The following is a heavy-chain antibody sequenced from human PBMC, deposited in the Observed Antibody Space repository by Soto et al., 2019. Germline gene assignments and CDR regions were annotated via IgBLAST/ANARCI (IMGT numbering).Heavy chain of an antibody. D-gene: IGHD3-16*01. CDR2: IIPIFGTA. Sequence: SSVKVSCTASGGTFSSYAISWGRQAPGQGLEWMGGIIPIFGTANYAQKFQGRVTITADESTSTAYMELSSLRSEDTAVYYCAREDDYVQNWFDPWGQGTLVTVSS. CDR1: GGTFSSYA. CDR3: AREDDYVQNWFDP. V-gene: IGHV1-69*01. J-gene: IGHJ5*02.